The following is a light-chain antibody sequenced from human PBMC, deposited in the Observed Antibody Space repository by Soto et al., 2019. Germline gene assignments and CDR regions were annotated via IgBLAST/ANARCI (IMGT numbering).Light chain of an antibody. CDR2: GAS. J-gene: IGKJ4*01. Sequence: EIVLTQSPGTLSLSPGERATLSCRASQSVSSSYLAWYQQKPGQAPRLLIYGASSMSTGIPDRFSGSGSGTDFTLTISSLEPEDVAVYYCQQYGSSLFTFGGGTKVEIK. V-gene: IGKV3-20*01. CDR1: QSVSSSY. CDR3: QQYGSSLFT.